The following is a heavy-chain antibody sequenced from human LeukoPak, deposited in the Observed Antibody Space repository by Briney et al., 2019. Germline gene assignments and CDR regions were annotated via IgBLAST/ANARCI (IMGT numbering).Heavy chain of an antibody. CDR1: GGSISSYY. CDR2: IYYSGST. Sequence: TLSLTCTVSGGSISSYYWSWIRQPPGKGLEWIGYIYYSGSTNYNPSLKSRVTISVDTSKNQFSLKLSSVTAADTAVYYCARVHSDYDILTGYYYFLDYWGQGTLVTVSS. V-gene: IGHV4-59*01. D-gene: IGHD3-9*01. J-gene: IGHJ4*02. CDR3: ARVHSDYDILTGYYYFLDY.